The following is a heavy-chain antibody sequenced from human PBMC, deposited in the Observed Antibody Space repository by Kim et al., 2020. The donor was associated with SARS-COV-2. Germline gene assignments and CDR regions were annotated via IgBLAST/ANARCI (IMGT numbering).Heavy chain of an antibody. V-gene: IGHV3-48*03. CDR1: GFTFSSYE. D-gene: IGHD2-15*01. Sequence: GGSLRLSCAASGFTFSSYEMNWVRQAPGKGLEWVSYISSSGSTIYYADSVKGRFTISRDNAKNSLYLQMNSLRAEDTAVYYCAMGYCSGGSCPFIDDAFDIWGQGTMVTVAS. J-gene: IGHJ3*02. CDR2: ISSSGSTI. CDR3: AMGYCSGGSCPFIDDAFDI.